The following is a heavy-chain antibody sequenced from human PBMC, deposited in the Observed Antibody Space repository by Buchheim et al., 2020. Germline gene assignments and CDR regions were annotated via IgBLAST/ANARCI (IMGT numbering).Heavy chain of an antibody. CDR2: ISYDGSNK. CDR1: GFTFSSYA. D-gene: IGHD6-19*01. CDR3: AREGDSSGWYLTTEVDY. V-gene: IGHV3-30*04. Sequence: QVQLVESGGGVVQPGRSLRLSCAASGFTFSSYAMHWVRQAPGKGLEWVAVISYDGSNKYYADSVKGRFTISRDNSKNTLYLQMNSLRAEDTAVYYCAREGDSSGWYLTTEVDYWGQGT. J-gene: IGHJ4*02.